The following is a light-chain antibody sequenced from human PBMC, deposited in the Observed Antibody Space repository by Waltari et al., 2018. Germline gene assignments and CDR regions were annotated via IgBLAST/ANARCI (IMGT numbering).Light chain of an antibody. V-gene: IGKV3-11*01. Sequence: EIVLTPSPTTLSLSPGERATLSCRASQGVKEYLAWYQQIPGKAPRLLIYDASNRATGIPARFSGSGSGTDFTLTISSLEPEDFAIYYCQQSDSAPLSFGGGTKVEMK. CDR2: DAS. CDR1: QGVKEY. J-gene: IGKJ4*01. CDR3: QQSDSAPLS.